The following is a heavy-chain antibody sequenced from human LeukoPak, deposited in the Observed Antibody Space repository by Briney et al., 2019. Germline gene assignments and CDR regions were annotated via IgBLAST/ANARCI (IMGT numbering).Heavy chain of an antibody. Sequence: GGSLRLSCAASGFTFNNYGMSWVRQAPGKGLEWVSSIGGSGGTTYYADSVKGRFTISRDNSKNTLYLQMNSLRVEDTAVYYCAKGYGWEASYYYYYMDVWGKGTTVTISS. CDR1: GFTFNNYG. CDR3: AKGYGWEASYYYYYMDV. D-gene: IGHD1-26*01. V-gene: IGHV3-23*01. CDR2: IGGSGGTT. J-gene: IGHJ6*03.